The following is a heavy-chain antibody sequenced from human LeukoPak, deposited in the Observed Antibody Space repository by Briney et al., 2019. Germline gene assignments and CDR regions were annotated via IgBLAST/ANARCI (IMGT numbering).Heavy chain of an antibody. CDR1: GFTFSNYA. Sequence: GGSLSLSCAASGFTFSNYAMSWVRQAPGKGLEWVSAITGSGGNTYYADSVKGRFTISRDNSKNTLYLQMNCLRAEDTAVYYCAKWGDYDVLTGYYDSDYWGQGTLVTVSS. D-gene: IGHD3-9*01. V-gene: IGHV3-23*01. CDR3: AKWGDYDVLTGYYDSDY. J-gene: IGHJ4*02. CDR2: ITGSGGNT.